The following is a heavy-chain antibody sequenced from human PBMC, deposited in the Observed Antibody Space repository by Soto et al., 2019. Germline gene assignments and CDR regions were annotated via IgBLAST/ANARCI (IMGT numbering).Heavy chain of an antibody. CDR1: GYTFASYG. D-gene: IGHD5-18*01. V-gene: IGHV1-18*01. J-gene: IGHJ4*02. CDR2: ISAYNGNT. CDR3: ARAVGYSYSFDY. Sequence: QVQLVQSGAEVRRPGASVKVSCKASGYTFASYGISWVRQAPGQGLEWMGWISAYNGNTNYAHKLQGRVTMTTETSTTTAYMELRSLRSDDTAVYYCARAVGYSYSFDYWGQGTLVTVSS.